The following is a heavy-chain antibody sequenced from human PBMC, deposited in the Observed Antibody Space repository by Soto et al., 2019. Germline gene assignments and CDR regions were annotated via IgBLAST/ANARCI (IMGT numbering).Heavy chain of an antibody. Sequence: QVQLVESGGGVVQPGRSLRLSCAASGFTFSSYAMHWVRQAPGKGLEWVAVISYDGSNKYYADSVKGRFTISRDNSKNTLYLQMNSLRAEDTAVYYCARGAYGSGSYYNGFGDDYWGQGTLVTVSS. V-gene: IGHV3-30-3*01. CDR3: ARGAYGSGSYYNGFGDDY. J-gene: IGHJ4*02. D-gene: IGHD3-10*01. CDR2: ISYDGSNK. CDR1: GFTFSSYA.